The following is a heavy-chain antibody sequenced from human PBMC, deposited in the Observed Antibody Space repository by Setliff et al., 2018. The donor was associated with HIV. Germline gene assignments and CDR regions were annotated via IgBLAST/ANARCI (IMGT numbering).Heavy chain of an antibody. J-gene: IGHJ5*02. Sequence: KTSETLSLTCTVSGVSGGSISSHYWNWIRQPPGKGLEWIGYIYYTGTTKNNPSLKSRVTMSIDTSKNQFSLKLSSVTAADTAVYYCARGLRFGGSYWFDPWGQGTLVTV. CDR2: IYYTGTT. D-gene: IGHD3-10*01. CDR1: GGSISSHY. V-gene: IGHV4-59*11. CDR3: ARGLRFGGSYWFDP.